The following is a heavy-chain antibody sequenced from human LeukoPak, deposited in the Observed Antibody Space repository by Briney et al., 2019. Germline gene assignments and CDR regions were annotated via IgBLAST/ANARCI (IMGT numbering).Heavy chain of an antibody. CDR3: ARFGGDFWSGYYANY. J-gene: IGHJ4*02. D-gene: IGHD3-3*01. V-gene: IGHV4-38-2*02. CDR1: GYSISSGYY. Sequence: SETLSLTCTVSGYSISSGYYWGWIRQPPGKGLEWIGSIYHSGSTYYNPSLKSRVTISVDTSKNQFSLKLSSVTAADTAVYYCARFGGDFWSGYYANYWGQGTLVTVSS. CDR2: IYHSGST.